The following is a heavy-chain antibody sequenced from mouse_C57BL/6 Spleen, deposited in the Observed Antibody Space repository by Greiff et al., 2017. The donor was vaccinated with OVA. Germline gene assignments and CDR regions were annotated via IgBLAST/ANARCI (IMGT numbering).Heavy chain of an antibody. CDR2: IYPRSGNT. CDR3: ARDSNYGAMDY. V-gene: IGHV1-81*01. J-gene: IGHJ4*01. D-gene: IGHD2-5*01. CDR1: GYTFTSYG. Sequence: VKLMESGAELARPGASVKLSCKASGYTFTSYGISWVKQRTGQGLEWIGEIYPRSGNTYYNEKFKGKATLTADKSSSTAYMELRSLTSEDSAVYFCARDSNYGAMDYWGQGTSVTVSS.